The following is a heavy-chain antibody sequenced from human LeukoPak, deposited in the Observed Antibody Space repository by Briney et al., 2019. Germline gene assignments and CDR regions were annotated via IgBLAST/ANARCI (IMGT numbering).Heavy chain of an antibody. V-gene: IGHV3-23*01. CDR2: GGSGGSK. Sequence: GGSLRLSCAASGFTFTSYGMSWVRQAPGKGLEWVSYGGSGGSKYYANSVKGRFTISRDNSKSTLYLQMDSLTADDTAVYYCAKNRGADTHFSYRAVGGKGTTVT. CDR3: AKNRGADTHFSYRAV. J-gene: IGHJ6*03. CDR1: GFTFTSYG. D-gene: IGHD6-25*01.